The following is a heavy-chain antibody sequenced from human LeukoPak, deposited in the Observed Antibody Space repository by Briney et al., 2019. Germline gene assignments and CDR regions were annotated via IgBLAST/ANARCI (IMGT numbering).Heavy chain of an antibody. Sequence: PGGSLRLSCAASGFTVSSNYMSWVRQAPGKGLEWVANIKQDGSEKYYVDSVKDRFTISRDNAKNSLYLQMNSLRAEDTAVYYCARDKIVGATYFDYWGQGTLVTVSS. V-gene: IGHV3-7*01. CDR2: IKQDGSEK. CDR3: ARDKIVGATYFDY. D-gene: IGHD1-26*01. J-gene: IGHJ4*02. CDR1: GFTVSSNY.